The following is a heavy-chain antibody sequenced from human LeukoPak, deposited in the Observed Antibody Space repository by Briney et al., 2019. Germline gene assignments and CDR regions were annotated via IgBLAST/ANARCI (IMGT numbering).Heavy chain of an antibody. Sequence: GGFLRLSCAASGFTFSSYAMSWVRQAPGKGLEWVSAISGSGGSTYYADSVKGRFTISRDNSKNTLYLQMNSLRAEDTAVYYCAKPYYDSSTFEIWGQGTMVTVSS. CDR2: ISGSGGST. CDR1: GFTFSSYA. D-gene: IGHD3-22*01. V-gene: IGHV3-23*01. CDR3: AKPYYDSSTFEI. J-gene: IGHJ3*02.